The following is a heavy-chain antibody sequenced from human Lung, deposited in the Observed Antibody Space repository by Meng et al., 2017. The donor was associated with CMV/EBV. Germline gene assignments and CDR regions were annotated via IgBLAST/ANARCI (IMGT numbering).Heavy chain of an antibody. J-gene: IGHJ4*02. Sequence: SXTXSLXCAVYGGSFSDYYWSWIRRPPGKGLEWIGEINHSGSTNYNPSLKSRITISVDTSKSQFSLKLTSVTAADTAVYYCARAYSSGHTPINNWGQGTLVTVSS. CDR3: ARAYSSGHTPINN. CDR2: INHSGST. D-gene: IGHD5-18*01. CDR1: GGSFSDYY. V-gene: IGHV4-34*01.